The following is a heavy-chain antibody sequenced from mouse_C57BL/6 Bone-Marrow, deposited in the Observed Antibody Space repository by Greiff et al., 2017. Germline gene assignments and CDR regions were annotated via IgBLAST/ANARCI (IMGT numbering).Heavy chain of an antibody. J-gene: IGHJ2*01. CDR1: GYAFSSSW. D-gene: IGHD1-1*01. CDR3: ARQLRCYYFDY. V-gene: IGHV1-82*01. CDR2: IYPGDGDT. Sequence: QVQLQQSGPELVKPGASVKISCKASGYAFSSSWMNWVKQRPGKGLEWIGRIYPGDGDTNYNGKFKGKATLTADKSSSTAYMQLSSLTSEDSAVYFCARQLRCYYFDYWGQGTTLTVSS.